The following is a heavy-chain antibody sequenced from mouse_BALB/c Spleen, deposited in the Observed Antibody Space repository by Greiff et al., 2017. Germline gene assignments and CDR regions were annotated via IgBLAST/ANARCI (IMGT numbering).Heavy chain of an antibody. V-gene: IGHV1-26*01. Sequence: EVKLQESGPDLVKPGASVKISCKASGYSFTGYYMHWVKQSHGKSLEWIGRVNPNNGGTSYNQKVKGKAILTVDKSSSTAYMELRSLTSEDSAVYYGARVTTVVAWYAMDYWGQGTSVTVSS. CDR2: VNPNNGGT. CDR1: GYSFTGYY. J-gene: IGHJ4*01. CDR3: ARVTTVVAWYAMDY. D-gene: IGHD1-1*01.